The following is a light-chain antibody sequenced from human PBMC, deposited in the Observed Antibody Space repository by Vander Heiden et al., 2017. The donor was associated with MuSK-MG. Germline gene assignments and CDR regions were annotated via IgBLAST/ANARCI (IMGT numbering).Light chain of an antibody. V-gene: IGKV3D-15*01. CDR2: GAS. CDR1: QSVSSN. CDR3: QQDYNCPLT. Sequence: EIVMTQSPATLSVSPGERATLSCRASQSVSSNLAWYQQKPGQAPRLLIYGASTRATGIPARFSGSGSGTEFTLTISSLQSEDFAVYYCQQDYNCPLTFGQGTLMEIK. J-gene: IGKJ5*01.